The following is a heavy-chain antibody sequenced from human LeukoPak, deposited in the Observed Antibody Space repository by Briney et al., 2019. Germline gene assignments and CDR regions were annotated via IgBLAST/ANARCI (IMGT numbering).Heavy chain of an antibody. CDR1: GGSISSYY. J-gene: IGHJ4*02. V-gene: IGHV4-59*01. CDR2: IYYSGST. CDR3: ARDLGSGWYGSGFGFDY. D-gene: IGHD6-19*01. Sequence: SETLSLTCTVSGGSISSYYWSWIRQPPGKGLEWIGYIYYSGSTNYNPSLKSRVTISVDTSKNQFSPKLSSVTAADTAVYYCARDLGSGWYGSGFGFDYWGQGTLVTVSS.